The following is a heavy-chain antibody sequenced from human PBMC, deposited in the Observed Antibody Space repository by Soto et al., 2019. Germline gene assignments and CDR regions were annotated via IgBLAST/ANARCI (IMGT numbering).Heavy chain of an antibody. V-gene: IGHV3-21*01. CDR3: ARDLPAEYYYYGMDV. Sequence: GGSLRLSCAASGFTFSSYSMNWVRQAPGKGLEWVSSISSSSSYIYYADSVKGRFTISRDNAKNSLYLQMNSLRAEDTAVYYCARDLPAEYYYYGMDVWGQGTTVTVSS. CDR1: GFTFSSYS. CDR2: ISSSSSYI. D-gene: IGHD2-2*01. J-gene: IGHJ6*02.